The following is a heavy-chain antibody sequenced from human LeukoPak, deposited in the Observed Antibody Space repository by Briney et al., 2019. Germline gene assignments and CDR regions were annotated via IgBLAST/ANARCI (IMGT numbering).Heavy chain of an antibody. V-gene: IGHV3-20*04. CDR2: INWNGGRT. CDR3: ARARAYYYYYYMDV. CDR1: GFTFDDYG. J-gene: IGHJ6*03. Sequence: GGSLRLSCAASGFTFDDYGMSWVRQAPGKGLEWVSGINWNGGRTGYADSVKGRFTISRDNAKNSLYLQMNSLRAEDTALYYCARARAYYYYYYMDVWGKGTTVTVSS.